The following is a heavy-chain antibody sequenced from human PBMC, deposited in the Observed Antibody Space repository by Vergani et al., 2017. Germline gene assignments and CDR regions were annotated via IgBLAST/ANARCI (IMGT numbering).Heavy chain of an antibody. CDR2: IIPIFGTA. Sequence: QVQLVQSGAEVKKPGSSVKVSCKASGGTFTSYAISWVRQAPGQGLEWMGGIIPIFGTANYAQKFQGRVPITADKSTSTAYMGLSRLRSEDTAVYYCAGDRMVRGVIIGGVDYWGQGTTVTVSS. CDR3: AGDRMVRGVIIGGVDY. D-gene: IGHD3-10*01. J-gene: IGHJ4*03. CDR1: GGTFTSYA. V-gene: IGHV1-69*06.